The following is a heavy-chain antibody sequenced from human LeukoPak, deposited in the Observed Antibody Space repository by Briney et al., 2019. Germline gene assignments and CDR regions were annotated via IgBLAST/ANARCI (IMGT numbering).Heavy chain of an antibody. CDR2: INPNSGGT. D-gene: IGHD2-2*01. Sequence: RASVKVSCKASGYTFTSYDINWVRQAPGQGLEWMGWINPNSGGTNYAQKFQGRVTMTRDTSISTAYMELSRLRSDDTAVYYCARRAYCSSTSCYYLLYWAQGTLVTVSS. J-gene: IGHJ4*02. CDR1: GYTFTSYD. CDR3: ARRAYCSSTSCYYLLY. V-gene: IGHV1-2*02.